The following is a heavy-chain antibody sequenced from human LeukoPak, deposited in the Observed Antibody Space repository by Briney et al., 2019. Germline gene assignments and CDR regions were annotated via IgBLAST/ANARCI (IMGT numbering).Heavy chain of an antibody. CDR1: GGSLSGYY. Sequence: SETLSLTCAVYGGSLSGYYWSWIRQPPGKGLEWIGEINHSGSTNYNPSLKSRVTISVDTSKNQFSLKLSSVTAADTAVYYCARGLNIWGQGTMVTVSS. CDR2: INHSGST. CDR3: ARGLNI. J-gene: IGHJ3*02. V-gene: IGHV4-34*01.